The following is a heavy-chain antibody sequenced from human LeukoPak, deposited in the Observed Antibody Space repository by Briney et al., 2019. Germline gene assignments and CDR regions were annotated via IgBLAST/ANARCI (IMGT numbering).Heavy chain of an antibody. D-gene: IGHD1-14*01. CDR3: TRAPRKAWFDP. V-gene: IGHV4-59*11. J-gene: IGHJ5*02. CDR1: GGSISSLY. Sequence: PSETLSLTCNVSGGSISSLYCSWIRQPPGKGLEWIGYTSYSGKTNYNPSLKSRVTMSVDTSRNQFSLRLTSVTAADTAVYYCTRAPRKAWFDPWGQGTLVTVSS. CDR2: TSYSGKT.